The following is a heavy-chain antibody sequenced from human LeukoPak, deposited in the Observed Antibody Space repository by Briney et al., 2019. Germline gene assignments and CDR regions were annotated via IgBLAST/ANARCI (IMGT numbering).Heavy chain of an antibody. V-gene: IGHV3-33*01. J-gene: IGHJ4*02. D-gene: IGHD6-19*01. CDR2: IRYDGTNA. CDR3: ARGDGSGWPLDK. CDR1: GFTFSNSG. Sequence: GGSLRLSCAASGFTFSNSGMHWVRQAPGKGLVWVAVIRYDGTNAYYADSVRGRFSISRDSSQNTVSLQMNSLRVEDTAIYYCARGDGSGWPLDKWGQGTLVTVSS.